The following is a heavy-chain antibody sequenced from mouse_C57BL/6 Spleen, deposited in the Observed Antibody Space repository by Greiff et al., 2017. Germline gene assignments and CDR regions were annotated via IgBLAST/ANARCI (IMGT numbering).Heavy chain of an antibody. CDR3: ASGSSYGFAY. CDR2: IWGVGST. V-gene: IGHV2-6*01. J-gene: IGHJ3*01. Sequence: VKLMESGPGLVAPSQSLSITCTVSGFSLTSYGVDWVRQSPGKGLEWLGVIWGVGSTNYNSALKSRLSISKDNSKSQVFLKMNSLQPDDTAMYYCASGSSYGFAYWGQGTLVTVSA. D-gene: IGHD1-1*01. CDR1: GFSLTSYG.